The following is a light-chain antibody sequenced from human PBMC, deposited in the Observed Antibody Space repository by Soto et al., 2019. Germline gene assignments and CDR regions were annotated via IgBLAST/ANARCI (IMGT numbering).Light chain of an antibody. CDR3: QSYDSSLSGVV. J-gene: IGLJ2*01. V-gene: IGLV1-40*01. CDR2: GNS. Sequence: QAVVTQPRSVSGAPGQGVTISCTGSSSNIGAGYDVHWYQQLPGTAPKLLIYGNSNRPSGVPDRFSGSKSGTSASLAITGLQAEDQADYYCQSYDSSLSGVVFGGGTKVTVL. CDR1: SSNIGAGYD.